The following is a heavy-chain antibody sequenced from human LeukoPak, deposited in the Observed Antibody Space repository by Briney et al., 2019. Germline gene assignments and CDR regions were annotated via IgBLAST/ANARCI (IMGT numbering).Heavy chain of an antibody. Sequence: PGGTLRLSCAASGFTFSRYWMHWGRQAPGKGLGWVSRINSDDSTTFYADSVKGRFTISRDNAKNTLYLQMNSLRAEDTAVYYCARGSGYSVFDYWGQGTLVTVSS. CDR2: INSDDSTT. CDR1: GFTFSRYW. CDR3: ARGSGYSVFDY. J-gene: IGHJ4*02. V-gene: IGHV3-74*01. D-gene: IGHD3-3*01.